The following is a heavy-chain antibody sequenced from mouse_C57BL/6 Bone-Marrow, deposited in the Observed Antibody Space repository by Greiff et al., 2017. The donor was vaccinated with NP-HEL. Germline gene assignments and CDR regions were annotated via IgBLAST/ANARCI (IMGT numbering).Heavy chain of an antibody. CDR1: GFTFSSYG. V-gene: IGHV5-6*02. J-gene: IGHJ2*01. Sequence: EVMLVESGGDLVKPGGSLKLSCAASGFTFSSYGMSWVRQTPDKRLEWVATISSGGSYTYYPDSVKGRFTISRDNAKNTLYLQMSSLKSEDTAMYYCASVYYYGSFDYWGQGTTLTVSS. D-gene: IGHD1-1*01. CDR3: ASVYYYGSFDY. CDR2: ISSGGSYT.